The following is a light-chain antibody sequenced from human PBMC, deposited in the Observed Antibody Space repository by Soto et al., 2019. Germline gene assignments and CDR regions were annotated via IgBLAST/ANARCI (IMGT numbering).Light chain of an antibody. CDR3: CSYASTITGV. Sequence: QSVLTQPASVSGSPGQSITISCTGTSSDVGTYNLVSWYQQHPGKAPKLMIYEVDKRPSGVSNRFSGSKSGNRASLTISGLQAEDEADYYCCSYASTITGVFGGGTKVTVL. CDR2: EVD. CDR1: SSDVGTYNL. V-gene: IGLV2-23*02. J-gene: IGLJ3*02.